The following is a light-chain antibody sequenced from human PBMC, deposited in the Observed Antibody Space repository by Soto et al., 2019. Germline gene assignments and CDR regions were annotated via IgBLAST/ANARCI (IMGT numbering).Light chain of an antibody. J-gene: IGLJ3*02. CDR1: SSNTGAGYD. CDR2: GNS. CDR3: PSYDSSLNGWV. Sequence: QSVLTQPPSVSGAPGQRVTISCTGSSSNTGAGYDVHWYQQLPGTAPKLLIYGNSNRPSGVPDRFSGSKSGTSASLGITGLQAEDEADDYCPSYDSSLNGWVFGGGTKVTVL. V-gene: IGLV1-40*01.